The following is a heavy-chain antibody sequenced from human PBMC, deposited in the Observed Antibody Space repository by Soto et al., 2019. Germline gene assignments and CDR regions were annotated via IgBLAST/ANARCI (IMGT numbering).Heavy chain of an antibody. J-gene: IGHJ4*02. V-gene: IGHV3-23*01. CDR2: ISGSGGST. Sequence: GGSLRLSCAASGFTFSSYAMSWVRQAPGKGLEWVSAISGSGGSTYYADSVKGRFTISRDNSKNTLYLQMNSLRAEDTAVYYCAKMYSSGWCSMTESDYWSQGTLVTVSS. CDR1: GFTFSSYA. CDR3: AKMYSSGWCSMTESDY. D-gene: IGHD6-19*01.